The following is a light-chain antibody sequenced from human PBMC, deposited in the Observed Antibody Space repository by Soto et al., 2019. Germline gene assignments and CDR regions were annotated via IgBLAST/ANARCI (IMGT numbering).Light chain of an antibody. CDR1: QGISSD. V-gene: IGKV1-9*01. J-gene: IGKJ4*01. CDR3: QQLKSYPLT. CDR2: AAS. Sequence: DIQLTQSPSFLSASVGDRVTITCRASQGISSDLAWYQQKPGIAPKLLIYAASTLQSGVPSRFSGSGSGTECTLTINSLQPEDFATYYCQQLKSYPLTFGGGTKVEFK.